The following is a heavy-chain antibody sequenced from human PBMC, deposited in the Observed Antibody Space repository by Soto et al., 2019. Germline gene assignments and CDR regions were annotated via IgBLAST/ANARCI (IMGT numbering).Heavy chain of an antibody. CDR1: GFTFSSYG. D-gene: IGHD3-10*01. Sequence: TGGSLRLSCAASGFTFSSYGMHWVRQAPGKGLEWVAVISYDGSNKYYADSVKGRFTISRDNSKNTLYLQMNSLRAEDTAVYYCAKDLMRGVILAQHYYYYGMDVWGQGTTVTVSS. J-gene: IGHJ6*02. CDR2: ISYDGSNK. CDR3: AKDLMRGVILAQHYYYYGMDV. V-gene: IGHV3-30*18.